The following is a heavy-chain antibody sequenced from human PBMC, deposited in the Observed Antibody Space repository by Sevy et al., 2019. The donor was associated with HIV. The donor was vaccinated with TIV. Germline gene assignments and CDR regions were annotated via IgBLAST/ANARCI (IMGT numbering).Heavy chain of an antibody. V-gene: IGHV3-30*04. CDR2: ISYDGSNK. CDR1: GFTFSSYA. Sequence: SLRLSCAASGFTFSSYAMHWVRQAPGKGLEWVAVISYDGSNKYYADSVKGRFTISRDNSKNTLYLQMNSLRAEDTAVYYCARVDCSSTSCYRSYYYYGMDVWGQGTTVTVSS. J-gene: IGHJ6*02. D-gene: IGHD2-2*01. CDR3: ARVDCSSTSCYRSYYYYGMDV.